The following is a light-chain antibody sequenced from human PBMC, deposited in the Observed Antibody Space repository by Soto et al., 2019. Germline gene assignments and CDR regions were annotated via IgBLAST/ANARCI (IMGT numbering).Light chain of an antibody. Sequence: QSALTQPASVSGSPGQSITISCTGTSRDVGGSNYVSWYQHHPHRAPKLLIYEVSYRPSGVSSRFSGSKSGNTASLTISGLQAEDEADYYCSSYTSSNTLEVFGVGTKVTVL. CDR2: EVS. CDR3: SSYTSSNTLEV. CDR1: SRDVGGSNY. V-gene: IGLV2-14*01. J-gene: IGLJ1*01.